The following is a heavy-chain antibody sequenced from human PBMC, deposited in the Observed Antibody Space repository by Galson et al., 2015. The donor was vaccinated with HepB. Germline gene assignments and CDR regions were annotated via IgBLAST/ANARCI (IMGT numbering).Heavy chain of an antibody. CDR2: INHSEST. J-gene: IGHJ6*02. D-gene: IGHD2-15*01. V-gene: IGHV4-34*01. CDR1: GGSFSGYY. CDR3: ARLVAATFPTHGMDV. Sequence: SLTCAVYGGSFSGYYWSWIRPPPGKGLEWIGEINHSESTNYNPSLKSRVTISVDTSKNQFSLKLSSVTAADTAVYYCARLVAATFPTHGMDVWGQGTTVTVSS.